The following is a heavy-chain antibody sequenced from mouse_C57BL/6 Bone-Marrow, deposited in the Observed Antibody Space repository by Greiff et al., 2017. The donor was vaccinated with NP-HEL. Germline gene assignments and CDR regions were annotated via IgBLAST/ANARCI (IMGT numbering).Heavy chain of an antibody. D-gene: IGHD2-2*01. CDR1: GYTFTSYW. CDR2: IHPNSGST. V-gene: IGHV1-64*01. J-gene: IGHJ2*01. CDR3: ARGGYDTGYYFDY. Sequence: VQLQQPGAELVKPGASVKLSCKASGYTFTSYWMHWVKQRPGQGLEWIGMIHPNSGSTNYNEKFKSKATLTVDKSSSTAYMQLSSLTSEDSAVYYCARGGYDTGYYFDYWGQGTTLTVSS.